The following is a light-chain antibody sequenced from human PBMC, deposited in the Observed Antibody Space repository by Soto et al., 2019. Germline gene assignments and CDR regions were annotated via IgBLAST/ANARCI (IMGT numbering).Light chain of an antibody. J-gene: IGLJ1*01. V-gene: IGLV2-14*01. Sequence: QSALTQPASVSGSPGPSITISCTGTSSDVGGYNYVSWYQQHPGKAPKLMIYEVSNRPSGVSNRFSGSKSGNTASLTISGIQAEDEADYYCSSYTSSSTRVFGTWTKLTIL. CDR2: EVS. CDR1: SSDVGGYNY. CDR3: SSYTSSSTRV.